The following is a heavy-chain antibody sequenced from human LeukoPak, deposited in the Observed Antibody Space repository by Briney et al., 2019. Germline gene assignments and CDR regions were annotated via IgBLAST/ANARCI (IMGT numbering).Heavy chain of an antibody. CDR1: GFTFSTYA. Sequence: GGSLRLSCAASGFTFSTYAMHWVRQAPGKGLEWVAVISYDGTNKYYADSVKGRFTISRDNSKNTLYLQVNGLRAEDTAVYYCARVLGGDTAMVTRVYGMDVWGQGTTVTVSS. CDR3: ARVLGGDTAMVTRVYGMDV. CDR2: ISYDGTNK. J-gene: IGHJ6*02. V-gene: IGHV3-30-3*01. D-gene: IGHD5-18*01.